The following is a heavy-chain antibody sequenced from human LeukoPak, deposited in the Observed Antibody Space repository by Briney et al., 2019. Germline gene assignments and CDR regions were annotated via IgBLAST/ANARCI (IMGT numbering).Heavy chain of an antibody. CDR3: PKGREKYCTSTSCYHDY. J-gene: IGHJ4*02. Sequence: GGSLRLSCAASGFTFSSYGMHWVRQAPGKGLDWVAFIRYDGDNKYYADSVKGRFTISRDNSENTLYLQMNSLRVEDTAVYFCPKGREKYCTSTSCYHDYWGQGTLVTVSS. CDR2: IRYDGDNK. V-gene: IGHV3-30*02. D-gene: IGHD2-2*01. CDR1: GFTFSSYG.